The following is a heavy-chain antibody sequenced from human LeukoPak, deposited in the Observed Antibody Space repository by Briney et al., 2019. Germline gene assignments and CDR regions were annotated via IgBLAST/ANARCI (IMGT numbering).Heavy chain of an antibody. CDR3: ARARNLIVVVPAKVPTGLADAFDI. CDR2: IYYSGST. D-gene: IGHD2-2*01. Sequence: SETPSLTCTVSGGSISSSSYYWGWIRQPPGKGLEWIGYIYYSGSTNYNPSLKSRVTISVDTSKNQFSLKLSSVTAADTAVYYCARARNLIVVVPAKVPTGLADAFDIWGQGTMVTVSS. V-gene: IGHV4-61*05. CDR1: GGSISSSSYY. J-gene: IGHJ3*02.